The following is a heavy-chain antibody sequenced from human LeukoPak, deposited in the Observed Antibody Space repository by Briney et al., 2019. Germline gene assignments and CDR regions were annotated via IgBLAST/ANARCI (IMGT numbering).Heavy chain of an antibody. Sequence: GGSLRLSCAASGFTVSSNYMSWVRQAPGKGLEWVSVIYSCGSTYYADSVKGRFTISRENAKNSLNLQMNSLRVGDTAVYYCARAYCGGDCYSGWYFDLWGRGTLVTVSS. CDR1: GFTVSSNY. V-gene: IGHV3-66*03. CDR2: IYSCGST. CDR3: ARAYCGGDCYSGWYFDL. J-gene: IGHJ2*01. D-gene: IGHD2-21*02.